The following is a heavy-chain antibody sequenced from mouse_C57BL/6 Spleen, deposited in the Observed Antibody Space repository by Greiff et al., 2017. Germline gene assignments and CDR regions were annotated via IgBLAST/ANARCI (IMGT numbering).Heavy chain of an antibody. CDR3: ARQLITTVVAPFAY. D-gene: IGHD1-1*01. CDR1: GYAFSSYW. J-gene: IGHJ3*01. CDR2: IYPGDGDT. V-gene: IGHV1-80*01. Sequence: VQLQQSGAELVKPGASVKISCKASGYAFSSYWMNWVKQRPGKGLEWIGQIYPGDGDTNYNGKFKGKATLTADKSSSTAYMQLSSLTSEDSAVYFCARQLITTVVAPFAYWGQGTLVTVSA.